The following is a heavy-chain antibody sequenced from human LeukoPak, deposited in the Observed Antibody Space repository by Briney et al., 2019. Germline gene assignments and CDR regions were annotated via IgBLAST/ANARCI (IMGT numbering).Heavy chain of an antibody. CDR1: GGSFSGYY. CDR3: ASGDYYYGMDV. V-gene: IGHV4-34*01. J-gene: IGHJ6*02. Sequence: SETLSLTCAVYGGSFSGYYWSWIRQPPGKGLEWIGEINHSGSTYYNPSLKSRVTISVDRSKNQFSLKLSSVTAADTAVYYCASGDYYYGMDVWGQGTTVTVSS. CDR2: INHSGST.